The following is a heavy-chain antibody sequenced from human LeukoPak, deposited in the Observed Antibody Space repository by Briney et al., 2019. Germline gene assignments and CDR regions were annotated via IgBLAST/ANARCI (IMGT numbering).Heavy chain of an antibody. V-gene: IGHV1-8*01. CDR1: GYTFTSYD. Sequence: GASVKVSCKASGYTFTSYDINWVRQATGQGLEWMGWMNPNSGNTGYAQKFQGRVTMTRNTSISTAYMKLSSLRSEDTAVYYCAIVAWGAPYYFDYWGQGTLVTVSS. J-gene: IGHJ4*02. CDR2: MNPNSGNT. CDR3: AIVAWGAPYYFDY. D-gene: IGHD1-26*01.